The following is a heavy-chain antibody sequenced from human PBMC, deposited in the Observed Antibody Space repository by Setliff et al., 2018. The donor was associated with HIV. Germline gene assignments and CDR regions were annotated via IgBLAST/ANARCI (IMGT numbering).Heavy chain of an antibody. D-gene: IGHD3-22*01. CDR1: GGSISSYY. Sequence: SETLSLTCTVSGGSISSYYWSWIRQPPGKGLEWIGYIYYSGSTNYNPSLKSRVTISVDTSKNQFSLKLSSVIAADTAVYYCARSTYYYDSSGYDAFDIWGQGTMVTVSS. CDR2: IYYSGST. J-gene: IGHJ3*02. V-gene: IGHV4-59*01. CDR3: ARSTYYYDSSGYDAFDI.